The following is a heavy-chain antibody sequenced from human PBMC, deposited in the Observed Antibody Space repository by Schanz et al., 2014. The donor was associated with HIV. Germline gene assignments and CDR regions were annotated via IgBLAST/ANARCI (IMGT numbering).Heavy chain of an antibody. CDR2: ISAYNGNT. CDR1: GYTFTNYG. J-gene: IGHJ3*02. D-gene: IGHD3-10*01. CDR3: ARVRGVIITDDAFDI. V-gene: IGHV1-18*01. Sequence: QVQLVQSGTEVKKPGASVTVSCKASGYTFTNYGINWVRQAPGQGLEWMGWISAYNGNTNYAQKLQGRVTMTTDTSTSTAYMELRSLRSDDTAVYYCARVRGVIITDDAFDIWGQGTTVTVSS.